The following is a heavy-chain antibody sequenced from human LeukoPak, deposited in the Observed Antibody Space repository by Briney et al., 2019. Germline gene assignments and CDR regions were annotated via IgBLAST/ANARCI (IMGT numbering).Heavy chain of an antibody. J-gene: IGHJ3*02. CDR1: GFTVSSNY. V-gene: IGHV3-53*01. CDR2: IYSGGST. CDR3: ARDPNWEAFDI. D-gene: IGHD7-27*01. Sequence: GGSLRLSCAASGFTVSSNYMSWVRQAPGKGLEWVSVIYSGGSTYYADSVKGRFTISRDNAKNSLYLQMNSLRAEDTAVYYCARDPNWEAFDIWGQGTMVTVSS.